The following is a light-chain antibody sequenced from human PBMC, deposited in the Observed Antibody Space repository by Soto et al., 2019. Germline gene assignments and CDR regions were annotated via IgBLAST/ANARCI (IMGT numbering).Light chain of an antibody. CDR1: QCISSY. V-gene: IGKV1-8*01. J-gene: IGKJ3*01. Sequence: AIRMTQSPSSFAASTGDRGTITCRASQCISSYLAWYQQKPGTAHKLLIYAASTLQSGVPSRFSGSGSGTDFTLTISCLQSEDFATYYCQQYYSYPRFFGHGTKVDIK. CDR2: AAS. CDR3: QQYYSYPRF.